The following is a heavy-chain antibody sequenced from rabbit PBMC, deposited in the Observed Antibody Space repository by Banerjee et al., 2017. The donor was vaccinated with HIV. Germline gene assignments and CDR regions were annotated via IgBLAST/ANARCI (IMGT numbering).Heavy chain of an antibody. CDR2: IDTASNGFT. Sequence: VESGGGLIHPEESLKLSCKASGFTLSSYYMCWVRQAPGKGLEWIACIDTASNGFTYFASWAKGRFTISKTSSTTVTLQMTSLTAAVTASYFCARDSGSSFSSGGKGVWGQGTLVTVS. CDR3: ARDSGSSFSSGGKGV. D-gene: IGHD8-1*01. J-gene: IGHJ3*01. CDR1: GFTLSSYY. V-gene: IGHV1S40*01.